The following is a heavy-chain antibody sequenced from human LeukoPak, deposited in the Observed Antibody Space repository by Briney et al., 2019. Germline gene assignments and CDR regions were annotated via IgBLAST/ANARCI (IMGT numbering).Heavy chain of an antibody. D-gene: IGHD2-15*01. Sequence: GGSLRLSCAASGFTFNNYAMNWVRQAPGKGLEWVSSISGGGETTYYADSAKGRFTISRDNSQNTLYLQMNSLRAEDTAVYYCARVYADYVGYFFFDYWGQGTLVTVPS. CDR3: ARVYADYVGYFFFDY. CDR2: ISGGGETT. V-gene: IGHV3-23*01. J-gene: IGHJ4*02. CDR1: GFTFNNYA.